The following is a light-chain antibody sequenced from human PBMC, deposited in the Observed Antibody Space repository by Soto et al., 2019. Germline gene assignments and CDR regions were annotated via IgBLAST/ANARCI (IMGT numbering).Light chain of an antibody. V-gene: IGKV1-5*03. CDR1: QNINSW. Sequence: DIHMTQSPSTLSASVGDRVTISCRASQNINSWLAWYQQKPGKAPKLLIYEASSLEKGVPARFGGSGSGTEFTLTISSLQPDHFATYYCQQYNVYSWTFGQGTKVEIK. J-gene: IGKJ1*01. CDR3: QQYNVYSWT. CDR2: EAS.